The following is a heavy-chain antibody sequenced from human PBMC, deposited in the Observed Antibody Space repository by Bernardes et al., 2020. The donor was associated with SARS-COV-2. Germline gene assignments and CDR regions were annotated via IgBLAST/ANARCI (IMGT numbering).Heavy chain of an antibody. CDR1: GFTLGGHH. V-gene: IGHV3-21*01. D-gene: IGHD4-17*01. CDR3: ARGSYGQFDY. Sequence: GGSLRLSCAASGFTLGGHHMHWVRQFPGKGLEWVSSLDLNGNYISYADSVKGRFTISRDNAKNSLFLLMNSLRAEDTAVYYCARGSYGQFDYWGQGTLVTVSS. J-gene: IGHJ4*02. CDR2: LDLNGNYI.